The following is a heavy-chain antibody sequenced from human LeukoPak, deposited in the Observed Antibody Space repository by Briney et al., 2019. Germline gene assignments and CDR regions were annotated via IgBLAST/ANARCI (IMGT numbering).Heavy chain of an antibody. V-gene: IGHV1-24*01. CDR3: ARDPGSAFGGVIVKVYYYYMDV. CDR2: FDPEDGET. D-gene: IGHD3-16*02. J-gene: IGHJ6*03. CDR1: GYTLTELS. Sequence: ASVKVSCKVSGYTLTELSMHWVRQAPGKGLEWMGGFDPEDGETIYAQKFQGRVTMTEDTSTDTAYMELTSLRSEDTAVYYCARDPGSAFGGVIVKVYYYYMDVWGKGTTVTVSS.